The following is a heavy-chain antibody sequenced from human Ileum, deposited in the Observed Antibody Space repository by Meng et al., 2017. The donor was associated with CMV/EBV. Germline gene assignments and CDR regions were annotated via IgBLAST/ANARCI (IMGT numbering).Heavy chain of an antibody. D-gene: IGHD3-10*01. J-gene: IGHJ5*02. V-gene: IGHV4-4*07. CDR3: ARAAARGVPVDL. CDR1: GGSLTSYY. CDR2: IHPTGTT. Sequence: LQLQWSGPRRLQPSETLSLTCTVTGGSLTSYYWTWIRQPAGKGLEWIGRIHPTGTTDDNPSLRSRVSMSLDKSKNQFSLKLTSVTAADTAVYYCARAAARGVPVDLWGQGTLVTVSS.